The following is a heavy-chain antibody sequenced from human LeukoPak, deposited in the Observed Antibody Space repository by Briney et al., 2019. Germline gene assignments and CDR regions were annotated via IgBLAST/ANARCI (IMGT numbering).Heavy chain of an antibody. V-gene: IGHV4-34*01. CDR3: ARDHYYDSSGPHD. D-gene: IGHD3-22*01. CDR1: GGSCSGYY. J-gene: IGHJ4*02. CDR2: INHSGST. Sequence: SDTLSLTCAVYGGSCSGYYWSWIRQPPGKGLDWIGEINHSGSTNYNPSLKSRVTISVDTSKNQFSLKLSSVTAADTAVYYCARDHYYDSSGPHDWGQGTLVTVSS.